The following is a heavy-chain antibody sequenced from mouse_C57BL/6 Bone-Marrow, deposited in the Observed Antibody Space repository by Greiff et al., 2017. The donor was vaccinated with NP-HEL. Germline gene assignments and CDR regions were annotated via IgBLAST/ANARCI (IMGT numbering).Heavy chain of an antibody. V-gene: IGHV5-4*01. CDR1: GFTFSSYA. Sequence: DVKLVESGGGLVKPGGSLKLSCAASGFTFSSYAMSWVRQTPEKRLEWVATISDGGSYTYYPDNVKGRFTIARDNAKNNLYLQMSHLKSEDTAVYYGAREGGYGGYGYFDVWGTGTTVTVSS. D-gene: IGHD1-1*02. J-gene: IGHJ1*03. CDR2: ISDGGSYT. CDR3: AREGGYGGYGYFDV.